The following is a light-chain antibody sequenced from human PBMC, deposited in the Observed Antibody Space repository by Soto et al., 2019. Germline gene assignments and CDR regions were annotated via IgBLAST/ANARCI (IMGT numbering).Light chain of an antibody. CDR3: ISYTRRPTYV. CDR1: SSDVGGYNY. Sequence: QSALTQPASVSGSPGQSITISCTGTSSDVGGYNYVSWYQLHPGKAPKLMVYEVSNRPSGVSNRFSGSKSGNTASLTISGLQAEDAADYYCISYTRRPTYVFGSGPKV. V-gene: IGLV2-14*01. CDR2: EVS. J-gene: IGLJ1*01.